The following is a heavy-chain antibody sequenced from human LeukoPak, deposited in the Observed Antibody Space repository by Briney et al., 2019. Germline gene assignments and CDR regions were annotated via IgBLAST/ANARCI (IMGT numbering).Heavy chain of an antibody. V-gene: IGHV3-48*01. J-gene: IGHJ4*02. Sequence: GGSLRLSCAASGFTFSSYSMNWVRQAPGKGLEWVSYISSSSSTIYYADSVKVRFTISRDNAKNSLYLQMNSLRAEDTAVYYCARDRDIMITFGGVIVNEYYFDYWGQGTLVTVSS. CDR3: ARDRDIMITFGGVIVNEYYFDY. CDR2: ISSSSSTI. CDR1: GFTFSSYS. D-gene: IGHD3-16*02.